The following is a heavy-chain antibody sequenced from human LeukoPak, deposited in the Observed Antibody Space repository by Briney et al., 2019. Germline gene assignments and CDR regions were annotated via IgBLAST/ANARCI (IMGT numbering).Heavy chain of an antibody. Sequence: PGGSLRLSCAASGFTFSDYYMSWIRQAPGKGLEWVSYISSSSSYTNYADSVKGRFTISRDNAKNSLYLQMNSLRAEDTAVYYCARAGIGSSSWYAAFDNWGQGTMVTVSS. V-gene: IGHV3-11*06. CDR3: ARAGIGSSSWYAAFDN. J-gene: IGHJ3*02. CDR2: ISSSSSYT. CDR1: GFTFSDYY. D-gene: IGHD6-13*01.